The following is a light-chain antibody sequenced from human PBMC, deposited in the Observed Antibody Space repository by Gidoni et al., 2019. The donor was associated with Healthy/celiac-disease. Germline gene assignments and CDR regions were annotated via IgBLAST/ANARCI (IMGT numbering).Light chain of an antibody. CDR1: KLGDKY. Sequence: SYELTQPPSVSVSPGQTASITCSGDKLGDKYACWYQQKTGQSPVLVIYQDSKRPSGIPERFSGSTSENTATLTISGTQAMDEADYYCQAWDSSTVVFGGGTKLTVL. CDR2: QDS. CDR3: QAWDSSTVV. V-gene: IGLV3-1*01. J-gene: IGLJ2*01.